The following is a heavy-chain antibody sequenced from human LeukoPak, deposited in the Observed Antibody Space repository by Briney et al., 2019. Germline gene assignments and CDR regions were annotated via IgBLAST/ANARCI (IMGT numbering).Heavy chain of an antibody. V-gene: IGHV3-23*01. CDR1: GFPFNIYA. Sequence: GGSLRLLCAASGFPFNIYAMRCVPQARGRGRGWVSAISGSGGSTYYADSVKGRFTISRDNSKNTLYLQMNSLRAEDTAVYYCAKVGAHRGGDYWGQGTLVTVSS. CDR2: ISGSGGST. CDR3: AKVGAHRGGDY. J-gene: IGHJ4*02. D-gene: IGHD1-26*01.